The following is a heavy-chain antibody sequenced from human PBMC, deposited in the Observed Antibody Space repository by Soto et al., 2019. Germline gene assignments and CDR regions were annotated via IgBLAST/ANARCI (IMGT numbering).Heavy chain of an antibody. D-gene: IGHD1-20*01. CDR3: ARGGQYNYNRAWFDP. Sequence: SETLSLTRAVSGYSIISGCYWAWIRPTAGKGLEGSASVYHSVRSYFNPSLRSRVTISVDKSNDRLSLDMSSVTAADTGVYYCARGGQYNYNRAWFDPWGQGILVTVS. CDR1: GYSIISGCY. CDR2: VYHSVRS. J-gene: IGHJ5*02. V-gene: IGHV4-38-2*01.